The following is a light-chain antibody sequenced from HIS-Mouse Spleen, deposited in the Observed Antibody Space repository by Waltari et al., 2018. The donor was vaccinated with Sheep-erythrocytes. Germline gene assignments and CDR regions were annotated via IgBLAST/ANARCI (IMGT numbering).Light chain of an antibody. V-gene: IGLV2-23*01. Sequence: QSALTQPASVSGSPGQSITISCTGTSSDGGRYNLVSWYQQHPGKAPKRMIYEGSTRPSWVSNRFSGSKSGNTASLTISGLQAEYEADYYCCSYAGSSTPWVFGGGTKLTVL. CDR2: EGS. CDR1: SSDGGRYNL. J-gene: IGLJ3*02. CDR3: CSYAGSSTPWV.